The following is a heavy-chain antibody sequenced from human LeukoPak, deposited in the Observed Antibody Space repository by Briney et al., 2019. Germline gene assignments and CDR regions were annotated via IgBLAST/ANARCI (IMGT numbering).Heavy chain of an antibody. CDR1: GYTFTDYY. J-gene: IGHJ6*03. CDR3: ARDSTWSDFHGTYHYMDV. Sequence: EASVKVSCKASGYTFTDYYMHWVRQAPGQGLEWMGWINPNNGGTNYAQKFQGRVTMTRDTSISTVYVELKRLRSDDTAVFYCARDSTWSDFHGTYHYMDVWGKGTTVIVSS. CDR2: INPNNGGT. V-gene: IGHV1-2*02. D-gene: IGHD3-3*01.